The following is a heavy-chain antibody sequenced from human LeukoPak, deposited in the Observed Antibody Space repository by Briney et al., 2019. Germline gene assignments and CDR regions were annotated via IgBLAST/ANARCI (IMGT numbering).Heavy chain of an antibody. J-gene: IGHJ6*03. V-gene: IGHV3-20*04. CDR3: ARNGDDYGDFYYYYYMDV. CDR1: GFTFDDYG. Sequence: GGSLRLSCAASGFTFDDYGMSWVRQAPGKGLEWVSGINWNGGSTGYADSVKGRFTISRDNAKNSLYLQMNSLRAEDTALYYCARNGDDYGDFYYYYYMDVWGKGTTVTVSS. CDR2: INWNGGST. D-gene: IGHD4-17*01.